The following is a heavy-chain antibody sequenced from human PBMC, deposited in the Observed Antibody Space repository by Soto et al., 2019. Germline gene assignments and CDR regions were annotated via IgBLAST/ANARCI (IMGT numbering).Heavy chain of an antibody. V-gene: IGHV1-69*13. D-gene: IGHD3-22*01. J-gene: IGHJ4*02. Sequence: SVKVSCKASGGTFSSYAISWVRQAPGQGLEWMGGIIPTFGTANYAQKFQGRVTITADESTSTAYMELSSLRSEDTAVYYCARDPPSNYYDSSGYVDYWGQGTLVTVSS. CDR1: GGTFSSYA. CDR2: IIPTFGTA. CDR3: ARDPPSNYYDSSGYVDY.